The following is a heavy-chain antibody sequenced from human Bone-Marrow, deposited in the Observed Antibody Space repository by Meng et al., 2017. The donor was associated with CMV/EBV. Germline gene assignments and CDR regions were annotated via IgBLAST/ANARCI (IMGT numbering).Heavy chain of an antibody. CDR2: ISSSSSYI. J-gene: IGHJ6*02. D-gene: IGHD5-24*01. V-gene: IGHV3-21*01. Sequence: GGSLRLSCAASGFTFSSYSMNWVRQAPGKGLEWVSSISSSSSYIYYADSVKGRFTISRDNSKNTLYLQMNSLRAEDTAVYYCARDEQEMATIRYYYYGMDVWGQGTTVTVSS. CDR1: GFTFSSYS. CDR3: ARDEQEMATIRYYYYGMDV.